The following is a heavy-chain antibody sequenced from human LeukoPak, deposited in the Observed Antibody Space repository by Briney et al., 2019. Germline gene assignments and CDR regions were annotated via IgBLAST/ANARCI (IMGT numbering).Heavy chain of an antibody. Sequence: GGSLRLSCAASGFTFNSSAMSWVRQAPGKGLKWVSAISNNGGYTYYADSVQGRFTISRDNSKSTLCLQMNSLRAEDTAVYYCARGFWTGVEYWGQGALVTVSS. CDR1: GFTFNSSA. CDR3: ARGFWTGVEY. J-gene: IGHJ4*02. CDR2: ISNNGGYT. D-gene: IGHD3/OR15-3a*01. V-gene: IGHV3-23*01.